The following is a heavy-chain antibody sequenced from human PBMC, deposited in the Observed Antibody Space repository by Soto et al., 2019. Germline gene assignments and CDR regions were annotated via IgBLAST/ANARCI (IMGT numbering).Heavy chain of an antibody. D-gene: IGHD2-2*01. Sequence: SETLSLTCTVSGGSISSSSYYWGWICQPPGKGLEWIGSIYYSGSTYYNPSLKSRVTISVDTSKNQFSLKLSSVTAADTAVYYCARNIVVVPDYYYYGMDVWGQGTTVTVSS. CDR1: GGSISSSSYY. V-gene: IGHV4-39*01. CDR2: IYYSGST. J-gene: IGHJ6*02. CDR3: ARNIVVVPDYYYYGMDV.